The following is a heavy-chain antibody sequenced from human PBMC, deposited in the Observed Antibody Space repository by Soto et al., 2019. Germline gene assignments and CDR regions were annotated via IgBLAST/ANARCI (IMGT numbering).Heavy chain of an antibody. CDR2: IYYSGST. CDR3: ARHDFWSGLNWFDP. J-gene: IGHJ5*02. CDR1: GGSISSSSYY. D-gene: IGHD3-3*01. V-gene: IGHV4-39*01. Sequence: SETLSLTCTVSGGSISSSSYYWGWIRQPPGKGLEWIGSIYYSGSTYYNPSLKSRVTISVDTSKNQFSLKLSSVTAADTAVYYCARHDFWSGLNWFDPSGPATLVTVSS.